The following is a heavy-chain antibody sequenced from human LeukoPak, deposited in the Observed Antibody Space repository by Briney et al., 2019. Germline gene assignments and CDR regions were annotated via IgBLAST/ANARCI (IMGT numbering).Heavy chain of an antibody. D-gene: IGHD3-10*01. V-gene: IGHV1-2*02. CDR3: ARVWIEYGAGSRTFDY. CDR1: GYTFSGYY. J-gene: IGHJ4*02. Sequence: ASVKVSYKASGYTFSGYYMHWVRQAPGQGLEWMGWINPNSGGTNYAQKFQGRVTMTRDTSISTAYMELSRLRSDDTAVYYCARVWIEYGAGSRTFDYWGQGTLVTVSS. CDR2: INPNSGGT.